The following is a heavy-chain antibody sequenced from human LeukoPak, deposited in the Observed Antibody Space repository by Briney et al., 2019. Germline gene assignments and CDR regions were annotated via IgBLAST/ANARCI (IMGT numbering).Heavy chain of an antibody. CDR1: GGSISSGDYY. CDR3: ARDETYYYGSSGYSN. D-gene: IGHD3-22*01. J-gene: IGHJ1*01. CDR2: IYYSGST. Sequence: SQTLSLTCTVSGGSISSGDYYWSWIRQPPGKGLEWIGYIYYSGSTYYNPSLKSRVTFSVDTSKNQFSLELTSVTAADTAVYYCARDETYYYGSSGYSNWGQGTLVTVSS. V-gene: IGHV4-30-4*01.